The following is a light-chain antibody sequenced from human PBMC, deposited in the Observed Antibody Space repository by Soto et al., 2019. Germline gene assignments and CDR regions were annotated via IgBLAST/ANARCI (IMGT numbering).Light chain of an antibody. CDR1: QSVNIN. Sequence: EIVMTQSPATLSVSPGERATLSCRASQSVNINLAWYQQKPGQAPRLLIFGASSRANGIPARFSGSGSGTEFTLTISNLQTEDFAVYYCQQYNKWPWTFGQGTKVDI. J-gene: IGKJ1*01. CDR3: QQYNKWPWT. V-gene: IGKV3-15*01. CDR2: GAS.